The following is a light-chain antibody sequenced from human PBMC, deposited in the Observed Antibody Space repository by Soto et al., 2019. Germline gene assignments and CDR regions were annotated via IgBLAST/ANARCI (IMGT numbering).Light chain of an antibody. Sequence: QSALTQPASVSGSPGQSITISCTGTSSDVGGYNYVSWYQQHPGKSPKLIIYEVSNRPSGVPNRFSGSKSGNTASLTISGLQAEDEADYYFHSYTSKSTGVFGTGTKVTVL. J-gene: IGLJ1*01. CDR3: HSYTSKSTGV. V-gene: IGLV2-14*01. CDR2: EVS. CDR1: SSDVGGYNY.